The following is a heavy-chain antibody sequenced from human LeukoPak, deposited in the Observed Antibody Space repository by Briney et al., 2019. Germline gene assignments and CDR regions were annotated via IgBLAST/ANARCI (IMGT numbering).Heavy chain of an antibody. Sequence: SETLSLTCTVSGASISIYYWSWIRQPAGKGLEWIGRIYTSGSGNYSPSLKSRVTMSVDTSKNQFSLKLRSVTAADTAVYYCAKNYDFWSGYYDMWGQGTMVTVSS. CDR1: GASISIYY. CDR2: IYTSGSG. V-gene: IGHV4-4*07. J-gene: IGHJ3*02. CDR3: AKNYDFWSGYYDM. D-gene: IGHD3-3*01.